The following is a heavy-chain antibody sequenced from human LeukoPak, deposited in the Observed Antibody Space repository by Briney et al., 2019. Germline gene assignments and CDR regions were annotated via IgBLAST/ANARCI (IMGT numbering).Heavy chain of an antibody. CDR1: GFTFSSYW. J-gene: IGHJ4*02. Sequence: GGSLRLSCVASGFTFSSYWMTWVRQAPGKGLEWSANIKEDGSIQYYLDSVRGRFTISRGNAKTSVYLQLNSLRADDTAVYYCARDVWTGVAVSDYWGQGTLVTVSS. CDR3: ARDVWTGVAVSDY. V-gene: IGHV3-7*01. D-gene: IGHD6-19*01. CDR2: IKEDGSIQ.